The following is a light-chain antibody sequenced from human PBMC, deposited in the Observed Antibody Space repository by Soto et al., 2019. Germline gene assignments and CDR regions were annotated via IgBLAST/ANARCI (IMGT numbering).Light chain of an antibody. V-gene: IGKV3-20*01. CDR3: QQYGSSPPT. J-gene: IGKJ1*01. CDR2: GAS. Sequence: EIVLTQSPGTLSLSPGERATLSCRASQSVSSSYLAWYQQKPGQAPRLLIYGASSRATGIPGRFSGSGSGTDFTLTISRLEPEDCAVYYCQQYGSSPPTFGQGTKVEIK. CDR1: QSVSSSY.